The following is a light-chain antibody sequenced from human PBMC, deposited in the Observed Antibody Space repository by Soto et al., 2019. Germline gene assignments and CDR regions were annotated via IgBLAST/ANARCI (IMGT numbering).Light chain of an antibody. CDR1: QSFRGL. CDR2: DAY. Sequence: EVVLTQSPVTLSLSPGERATLSCRASQSFRGLLAWYQQKPGQAPRLLIYDAYNRATGIPPRFSGSGSGTDFTLTISRLEPEDFAVYYCQQRSNWPPFFGQGTRLEI. J-gene: IGKJ5*01. V-gene: IGKV3-11*01. CDR3: QQRSNWPPF.